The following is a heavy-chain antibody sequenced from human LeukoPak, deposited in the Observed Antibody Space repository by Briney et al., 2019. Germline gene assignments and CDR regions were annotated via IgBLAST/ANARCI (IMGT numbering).Heavy chain of an antibody. CDR3: ARVRGYKIKGSWFDP. CDR2: IYYSGST. Sequence: SETLSLTCAVYGGSFSGYYWSWIRQPPGKGLEWIGYIYYSGSTNYNPSLKSRVTISVDTSKNQFSLKLSSVTAADTAVYYCARVRGYKIKGSWFDPWGQGTLVTVSS. D-gene: IGHD5-24*01. J-gene: IGHJ5*02. V-gene: IGHV4-59*01. CDR1: GGSFSGYY.